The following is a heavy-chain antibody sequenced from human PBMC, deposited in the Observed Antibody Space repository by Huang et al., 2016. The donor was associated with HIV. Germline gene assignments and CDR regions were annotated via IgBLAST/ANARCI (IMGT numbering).Heavy chain of an antibody. CDR1: GYTFSTYD. J-gene: IGHJ4*02. D-gene: IGHD2-15*01. CDR2: MNPNSGNT. Sequence: QVQLVQSGAEVKKPGASVKVSCKASGYTFSTYDINWVRKAPGQGLEWMGWMNPNSGNTGDARKSQGRVTMTRSTSISTAYMELSRLRFEDTAVYYCATLPPVNYGRSGGRVRDYWGQGSLVTVSS. V-gene: IGHV1-8*01. CDR3: ATLPPVNYGRSGGRVRDY.